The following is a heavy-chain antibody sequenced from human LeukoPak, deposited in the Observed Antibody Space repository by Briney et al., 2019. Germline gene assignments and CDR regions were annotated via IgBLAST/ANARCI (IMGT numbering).Heavy chain of an antibody. CDR3: AREYTLYRSGWFLDY. D-gene: IGHD6-19*01. J-gene: IGHJ4*02. V-gene: IGHV4-30-2*01. CDR1: GGSISSGGYS. CDR2: IYHSGST. Sequence: SETLSLTCAVSGGSISSGGYSWRWIRQPPGKGLEWIGYIYHSGSTYYNPSLKSRVTISVDRSKNQFSLKLSSVTAADTAVYYCAREYTLYRSGWFLDYWGQGTVVTVSS.